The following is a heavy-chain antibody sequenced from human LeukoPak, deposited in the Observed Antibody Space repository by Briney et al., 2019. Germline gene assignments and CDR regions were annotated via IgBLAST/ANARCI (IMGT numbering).Heavy chain of an antibody. D-gene: IGHD3-22*01. CDR1: GFTFSSYA. CDR2: ISYDGTNT. CDR3: AIDLDVSSGDYYNF. J-gene: IGHJ4*02. Sequence: GGSLRLSCAASGFTFSSYAMHWVRQAPGKGLEWVSVISYDGTNTYYADSVKGRFTISRDNSKNTLYLQMNSLRAEDTAVYYFAIDLDVSSGDYYNFWGQGKVVTVS. V-gene: IGHV3-30*04.